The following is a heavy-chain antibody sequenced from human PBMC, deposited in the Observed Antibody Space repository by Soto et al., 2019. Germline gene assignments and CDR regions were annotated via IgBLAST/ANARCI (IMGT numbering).Heavy chain of an antibody. Sequence: QVQLVQSGAEVKKPGSSVKVSCKASGGTFSTYTITWVRQAPGQGLEWMGRIIPMLGIANYAQKFQGRVTITADRSTNTAYMELRSLRSEDTAVYYCARDGGDSSYYYGLDVWGQGTTVTVSS. D-gene: IGHD2-21*02. CDR2: IIPMLGIA. CDR3: ARDGGDSSYYYGLDV. CDR1: GGTFSTYT. J-gene: IGHJ6*02. V-gene: IGHV1-69*08.